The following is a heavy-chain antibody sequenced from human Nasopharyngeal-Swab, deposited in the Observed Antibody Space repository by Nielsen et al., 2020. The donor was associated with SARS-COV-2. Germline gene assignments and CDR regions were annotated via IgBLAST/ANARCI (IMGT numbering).Heavy chain of an antibody. Sequence: WVRQAPGQGLEWMGRINPNSGGTNYAQKFQGRVTMTRDTSISTAYMELSRLRSDDTAVYYCARRTIVGASYGMDVWGQGTTVTVSS. V-gene: IGHV1-2*06. CDR2: INPNSGGT. J-gene: IGHJ6*02. CDR3: ARRTIVGASYGMDV. D-gene: IGHD1-26*01.